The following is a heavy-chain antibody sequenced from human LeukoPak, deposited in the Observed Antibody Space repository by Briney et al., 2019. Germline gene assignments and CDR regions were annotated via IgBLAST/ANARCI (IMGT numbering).Heavy chain of an antibody. CDR3: ARVGEYDILTGYTLGY. Sequence: SVKVSCKASGGTFSSYAISWVRQAPGQGLECMGGLIPIFGTANYAQKFQGRVTITADESTSTAYMELSSLRSEDTAVYYCARVGEYDILTGYTLGYWGQGTLVTVSS. CDR1: GGTFSSYA. D-gene: IGHD3-9*01. CDR2: LIPIFGTA. J-gene: IGHJ4*02. V-gene: IGHV1-69*13.